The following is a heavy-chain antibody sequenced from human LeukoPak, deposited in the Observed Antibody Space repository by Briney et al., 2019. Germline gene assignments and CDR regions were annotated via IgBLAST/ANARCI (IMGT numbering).Heavy chain of an antibody. CDR3: TTEGAIVPAGQNFDY. Sequence: GSLRLSCAASGFTFSNAWMSWVRQAPGKGLEWVGRIKSKTDGGTTDYAAPVKGRFTISRDDSKNTLYLQMNSLKTEDSAVYYCTTEGAIVPAGQNFDYWGQGTLVTVSS. J-gene: IGHJ4*02. D-gene: IGHD2-2*01. CDR2: IKSKTDGGTT. V-gene: IGHV3-15*01. CDR1: GFTFSNAW.